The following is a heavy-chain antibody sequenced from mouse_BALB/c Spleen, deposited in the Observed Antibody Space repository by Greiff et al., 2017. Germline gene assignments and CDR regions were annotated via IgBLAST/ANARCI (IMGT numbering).Heavy chain of an antibody. CDR3: NAGYYLFAY. J-gene: IGHJ3*01. CDR1: GFNIKDYY. V-gene: IGHV14-4*02. Sequence: EVKLVESGAELVRSGASVKLSCTASGFNIKDYYMHWVKQRPEQGLEWIGWIDPENGDTEYAPKFQGKATMTADTSSNTAYLQLSSLTSEDTAVYYCNAGYYLFAYWGQGTLVTVSA. D-gene: IGHD1-2*01. CDR2: IDPENGDT.